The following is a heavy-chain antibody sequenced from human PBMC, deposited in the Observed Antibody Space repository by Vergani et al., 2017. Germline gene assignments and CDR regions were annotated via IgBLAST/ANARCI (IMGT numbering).Heavy chain of an antibody. D-gene: IGHD5-18*01. CDR3: SSGRRYSFGYSDY. CDR2: IRNKAYGGTP. V-gene: IGHV3-49*04. Sequence: EVQLVESGGGLVPPGRSLRRSCAASGFSFGDYAMTWVRQAPGKGLEWVAFIRNKAYGGTPEYAASVKGRFTISRDDSKRLAYLQLSGLKTEYTAVYFCSSGRRYSFGYSDYWGQGTLVTVSS. CDR1: GFSFGDYA. J-gene: IGHJ4*02.